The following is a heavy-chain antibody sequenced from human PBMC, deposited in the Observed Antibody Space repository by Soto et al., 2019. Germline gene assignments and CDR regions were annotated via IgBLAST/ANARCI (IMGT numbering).Heavy chain of an antibody. CDR3: ARGRGSIQLWSYDFDY. CDR1: GGSLSRYY. Sequence: SETLSLTCTVSGGSLSRYYWSWIRQPPGKGLECIGYIYYTGSTKYNPSLQSRVTISIDTSKNQISLNLTSVSAADTAVYYCARGRGSIQLWSYDFDYWGPGALVTVSS. D-gene: IGHD5-18*01. V-gene: IGHV4-59*08. CDR2: IYYTGST. J-gene: IGHJ4*02.